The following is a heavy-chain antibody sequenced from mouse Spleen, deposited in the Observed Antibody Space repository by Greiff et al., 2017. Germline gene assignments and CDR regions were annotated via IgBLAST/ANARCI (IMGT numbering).Heavy chain of an antibody. CDR2: IYPGSGNT. V-gene: IGHV1-76*01. J-gene: IGHJ4*01. CDR1: GYTFTDYY. Sequence: QVQLQQSGAELVRPGASVKLSCKASGYTFTDYYINWVKQRPGQGLEWIARIYPGSGNTYYNEKFKGKATLTAEKSSSTAYMQLSSLTSEDSAVYFCARARIGAMDYWGQGTSVTVSS. CDR3: ARARIGAMDY.